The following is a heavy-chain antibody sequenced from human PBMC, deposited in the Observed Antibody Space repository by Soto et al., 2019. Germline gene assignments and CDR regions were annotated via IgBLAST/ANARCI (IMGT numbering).Heavy chain of an antibody. D-gene: IGHD3-3*01. CDR1: GYTFTGYY. CDR3: AREDFWSGYYHCYGMDV. V-gene: IGHV1-8*02. J-gene: IGHJ6*02. Sequence: ASVKVSCKASGYTFTGYYMHWVRQATGQGLEWMGWMNPNSGNTGYAQKFQGRVTMTRNTSISTAYMELSSLRSEDTAVYYCAREDFWSGYYHCYGMDVWGQGTTVTVSS. CDR2: MNPNSGNT.